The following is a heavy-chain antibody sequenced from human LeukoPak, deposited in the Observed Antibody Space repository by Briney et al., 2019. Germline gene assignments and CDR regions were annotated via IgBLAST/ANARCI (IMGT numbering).Heavy chain of an antibody. Sequence: GGSLRLSCTTSGFIFRDYAMTWVRRAPGKGLEWVGFIRGRPYGATTEYAASVEGGFTISRDDSKSIAYLHMNSLKTEDTAVYYCTRGKDGGNPYYDYWGQGTLVTVSS. CDR1: GFIFRDYA. V-gene: IGHV3-49*04. CDR2: IRGRPYGATT. CDR3: TRGKDGGNPYYDY. J-gene: IGHJ4*02. D-gene: IGHD4-23*01.